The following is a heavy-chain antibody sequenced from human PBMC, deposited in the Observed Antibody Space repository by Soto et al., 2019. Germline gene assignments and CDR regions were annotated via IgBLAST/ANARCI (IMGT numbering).Heavy chain of an antibody. V-gene: IGHV1-69*06. CDR1: GGNSNSYS. D-gene: IGHD3-16*01. CDR2: IVPLSGTP. Sequence: QVRLVQSGAEVKKPGSSVKLSCKVSGGNSNSYSIAWVRQAPGQGLQWLGTIVPLSGTPNHAQQFQARVTITADTSTNAAHLELSSLRSEDTAIYYCARDWRQMSRGGFFDYWGQGSLVTISS. J-gene: IGHJ4*02. CDR3: ARDWRQMSRGGFFDY.